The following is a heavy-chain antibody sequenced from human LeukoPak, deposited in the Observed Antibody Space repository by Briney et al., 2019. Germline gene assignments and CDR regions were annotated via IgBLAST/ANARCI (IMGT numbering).Heavy chain of an antibody. CDR2: IIPILGIA. J-gene: IGHJ4*02. V-gene: IGHV1-69*04. D-gene: IGHD2-21*02. Sequence: SVKVSCKASGGTFSSYAISWVRQAPGQGLEWMGRIIPILGIANYAQKFQGRVTITADKSTSTAYMELSSLRSEDTAVYYCAREGSTRYCGGDCYYPGDYWGQGTLVTVSS. CDR3: AREGSTRYCGGDCYYPGDY. CDR1: GGTFSSYA.